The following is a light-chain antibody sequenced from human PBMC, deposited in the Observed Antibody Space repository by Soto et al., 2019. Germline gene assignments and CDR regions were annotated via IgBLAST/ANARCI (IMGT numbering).Light chain of an antibody. Sequence: QSALTQPASVSGSPGQSITISCTGTSSDVGGHNYVSWYQQYPGKAPKLIIYEVRNRPSGVSNRLSGSKSGNTASLTISGLQAEDEADYYCSSYTSSNTVIFGGGTKLTVL. V-gene: IGLV2-14*01. J-gene: IGLJ2*01. CDR3: SSYTSSNTVI. CDR2: EVR. CDR1: SSDVGGHNY.